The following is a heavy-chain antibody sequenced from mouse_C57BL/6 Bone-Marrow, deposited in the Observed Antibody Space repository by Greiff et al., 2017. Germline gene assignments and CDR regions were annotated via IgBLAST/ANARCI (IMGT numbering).Heavy chain of an antibody. D-gene: IGHD2-4*01. Sequence: EVKLVESGGGLVQPGGSLKLSCAASGFTFSDYYMYWVRQTPEKRLEWVAYISNGGGSTYYPDTVKGRFTISRDNAKNTLYLQMSRLKSEDTAMYYCARRENYEGYFDYWGQGTTLTVSA. J-gene: IGHJ2*01. V-gene: IGHV5-12*01. CDR2: ISNGGGST. CDR3: ARRENYEGYFDY. CDR1: GFTFSDYY.